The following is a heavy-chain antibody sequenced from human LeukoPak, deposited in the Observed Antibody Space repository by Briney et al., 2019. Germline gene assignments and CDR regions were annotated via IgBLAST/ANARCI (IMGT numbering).Heavy chain of an antibody. CDR2: IDSSSGTI. J-gene: IGHJ3*02. Sequence: ASLRLSWAASGFTFSSYTMSWVRQAPGKGLEWVSYIDSSSGTIYYADSVRGRFTISGDNAKNSLYLQMNSLRAEDTAVYYCARVRSSYYYESSGYYHYDAFDIWGQGTMVTVSS. V-gene: IGHV3-48*01. CDR3: ARVRSSYYYESSGYYHYDAFDI. CDR1: GFTFSSYT. D-gene: IGHD3-22*01.